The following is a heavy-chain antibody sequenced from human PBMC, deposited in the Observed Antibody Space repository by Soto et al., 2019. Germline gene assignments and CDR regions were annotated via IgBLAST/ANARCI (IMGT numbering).Heavy chain of an antibody. Sequence: GASVKVSCKVSGYTLTELSMHWVRQAPGKGLEWMGGFDPEDGETIYAQKFQGRVTMTEDTSTDTAYMELSSLRSEDTAVYYCATEYCTNGVCFNWFAPWGQGTLVTVSS. CDR3: ATEYCTNGVCFNWFAP. V-gene: IGHV1-24*01. J-gene: IGHJ5*02. D-gene: IGHD2-8*01. CDR1: GYTLTELS. CDR2: FDPEDGET.